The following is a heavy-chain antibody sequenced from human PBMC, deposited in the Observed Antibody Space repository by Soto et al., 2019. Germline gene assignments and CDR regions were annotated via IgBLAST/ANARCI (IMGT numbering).Heavy chain of an antibody. J-gene: IGHJ6*03. Sequence: QVQLVESGGGVVQPGRSLRLSCAASGFTFSSYGMHWVRQAPGKGLEWVAVISYDGSNKYYADSVKGRFTISRDNSKNTLYLQMYSLRAEDTAVYYCAKLSPTVTTDSYFGHYYLDVWGKGTTVTVSS. CDR1: GFTFSSYG. V-gene: IGHV3-30*18. D-gene: IGHD4-17*01. CDR3: AKLSPTVTTDSYFGHYYLDV. CDR2: ISYDGSNK.